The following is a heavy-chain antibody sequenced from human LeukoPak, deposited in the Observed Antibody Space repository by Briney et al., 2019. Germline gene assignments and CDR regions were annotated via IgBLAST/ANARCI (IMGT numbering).Heavy chain of an antibody. Sequence: ETLSLTCTVSGDSITTSSYYWVWIRQPPGKGLEWIGNIYYSGSTYYNPSLKSRVTISVDTSKNQFSLWLSSVTAADTAVYYCARLETYDSTLDYWGQGTLVTVSS. CDR3: ARLETYDSTLDY. D-gene: IGHD3-22*01. CDR2: IYYSGST. V-gene: IGHV4-39*01. J-gene: IGHJ4*02. CDR1: GDSITTSSYY.